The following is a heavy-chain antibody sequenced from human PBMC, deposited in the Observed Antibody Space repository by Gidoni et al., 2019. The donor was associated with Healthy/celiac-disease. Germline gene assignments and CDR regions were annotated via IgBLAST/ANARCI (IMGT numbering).Heavy chain of an antibody. J-gene: IGHJ3*02. CDR2: KKQDGSEK. Sequence: VQLVASGGGLVQPGGYLSLSCASPEFPFSSHWMGGFRQAPGKGLEGVANKKQDGSEKYYVDAVKGRFTISRDNAKNSLYLQMNSLRAEDTAVYYCARANTYYDLWSGYYKEDAFDIWGQGTMVTVSS. D-gene: IGHD3-3*01. CDR3: ARANTYYDLWSGYYKEDAFDI. V-gene: IGHV3-7*01. CDR1: EFPFSSHW.